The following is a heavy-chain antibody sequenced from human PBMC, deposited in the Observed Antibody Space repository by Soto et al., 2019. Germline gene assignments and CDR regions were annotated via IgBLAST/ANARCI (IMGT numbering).Heavy chain of an antibody. J-gene: IGHJ4*02. CDR1: GFNLKDYG. CDR3: VKDYSHGRFPDY. D-gene: IGHD1-26*01. CDR2: STYVGGTP. V-gene: IGHV3-64D*06. Sequence: VGSLRLSCSASGFNLKDYGMHWVRQAPGKGLEQVAASTYVGGTPYYAQSVKGRFTVSRDNSKNTLYLQMGSLRPEDTGTYFCVKDYSHGRFPDYWGQGTLVTVSS.